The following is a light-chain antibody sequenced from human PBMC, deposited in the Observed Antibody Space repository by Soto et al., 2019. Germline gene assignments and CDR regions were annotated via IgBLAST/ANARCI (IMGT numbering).Light chain of an antibody. CDR2: LNSDGSH. J-gene: IGLJ2*01. V-gene: IGLV4-69*01. CDR1: SGHSSYT. CDR3: QTWGKGIVI. Sequence: QLVLTQSPSASASLGASVKLTCTLSSGHSSYTIAWHQQQPQKGPRYLMKLNSDGSHNKGDGIPDRFSGSSSGAERHLTISSLQSEDEADYYCQTWGKGIVIFGGGTKLTVL.